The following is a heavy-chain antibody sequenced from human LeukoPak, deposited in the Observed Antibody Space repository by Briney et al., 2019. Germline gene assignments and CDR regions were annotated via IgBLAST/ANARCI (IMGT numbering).Heavy chain of an antibody. D-gene: IGHD5-12*01. CDR1: GGSISSYY. Sequence: SETLSLTCTVPGGSISSYYWSWIRQPPGKGLEWIGYIYYSGSTNYNPSLKSRVTISVDTSKNQFSLKLSSVTAADTAVYYCARGRDGYNDQFDYWGQGTLVTVSS. V-gene: IGHV4-59*01. CDR2: IYYSGST. J-gene: IGHJ4*02. CDR3: ARGRDGYNDQFDY.